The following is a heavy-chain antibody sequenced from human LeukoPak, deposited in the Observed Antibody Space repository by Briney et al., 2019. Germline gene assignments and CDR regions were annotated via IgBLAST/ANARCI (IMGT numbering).Heavy chain of an antibody. D-gene: IGHD6-19*01. Sequence: PSETLSLTCTVSADSISNYYWTWLRQPPGKGLEWIGYIYYSGSTNYNPSLKSRVTISVDTSKNQFSLKLSSVTAADTAVYYCARAISSGWYPDAFDIWGQGTMVTVSS. V-gene: IGHV4-59*01. J-gene: IGHJ3*02. CDR2: IYYSGST. CDR3: ARAISSGWYPDAFDI. CDR1: ADSISNYY.